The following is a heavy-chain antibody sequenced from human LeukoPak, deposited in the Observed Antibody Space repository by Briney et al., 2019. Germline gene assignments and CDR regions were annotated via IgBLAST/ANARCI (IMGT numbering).Heavy chain of an antibody. CDR2: IYYGGST. CDR3: ARSLRYFYDSSLQYYFDY. Sequence: SETLSLTCTVSGGSISSYYWSWIRQPPGKGLEWIGYIYYGGSTNYNPSLKSRVTISIDTSKNQFSLKLSSVTAADTAVYYCARSLRYFYDSSLQYYFDYWGQGTLVTVSS. D-gene: IGHD3-22*01. V-gene: IGHV4-59*08. CDR1: GGSISSYY. J-gene: IGHJ4*02.